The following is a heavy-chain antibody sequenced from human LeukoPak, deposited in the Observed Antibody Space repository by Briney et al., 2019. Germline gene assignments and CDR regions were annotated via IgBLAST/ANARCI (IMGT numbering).Heavy chain of an antibody. D-gene: IGHD3-10*01. CDR3: AMAGVMVRGVHKRDY. J-gene: IGHJ4*02. Sequence: SETLSLTCTVSGGSISSGDYYWSWIRQPPGKGLEWIGYIYYSGSTYYNPSLKSRVTISVDTSKNQFSLKLSSVTAADTAVYYCAMAGVMVRGVHKRDYWGQGTLVTVSS. V-gene: IGHV4-30-4*01. CDR1: GGSISSGDYY. CDR2: IYYSGST.